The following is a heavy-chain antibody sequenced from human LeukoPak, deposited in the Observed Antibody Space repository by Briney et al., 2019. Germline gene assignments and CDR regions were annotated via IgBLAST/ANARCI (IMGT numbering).Heavy chain of an antibody. V-gene: IGHV3-15*01. J-gene: IGHJ4*02. CDR3: TTDLGEY. D-gene: IGHD3-16*01. CDR1: GFTFSNAW. CDR2: IISKTEGGTT. Sequence: GGSLRLSCAASGFTFSNAWMSWVRQAPGKGLEWVGRIISKTEGGTTDYAAPVKVRLTISREDSKNTLYLQMNSLKTEDTAVYYCTTDLGEYWGQGTLVTVSS.